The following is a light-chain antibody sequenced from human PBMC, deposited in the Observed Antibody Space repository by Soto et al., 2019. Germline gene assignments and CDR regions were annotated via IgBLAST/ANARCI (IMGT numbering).Light chain of an antibody. V-gene: IGLV2-14*01. Sequence: QSALTQPASVSGSPGQSITISCTGTSSDVGGYNYVSWYQHHPGKAPKLMIYEVSNRPSGVSNRFSGSKSGNTASLTNSGXXXXXXXXYYCSSYTGSSTPVFGGGTKLTVL. J-gene: IGLJ3*02. CDR1: SSDVGGYNY. CDR3: SSYTGSSTPV. CDR2: EVS.